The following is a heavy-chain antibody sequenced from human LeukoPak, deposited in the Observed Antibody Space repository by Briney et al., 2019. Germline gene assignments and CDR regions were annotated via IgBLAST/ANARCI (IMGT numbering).Heavy chain of an antibody. J-gene: IGHJ6*02. Sequence: PGGSLRLSCAASGFTFSSYGMHWVRQAPGKGLEWVAFIRYDGSNKYYADSVKGRFTISRDNSKNTLYLQMNSLRAEGTAVYYCAKVPTTVTFYYYYYYGMDVWGQGTTVTVSS. V-gene: IGHV3-30*02. CDR1: GFTFSSYG. CDR3: AKVPTTVTFYYYYYYGMDV. D-gene: IGHD4-17*01. CDR2: IRYDGSNK.